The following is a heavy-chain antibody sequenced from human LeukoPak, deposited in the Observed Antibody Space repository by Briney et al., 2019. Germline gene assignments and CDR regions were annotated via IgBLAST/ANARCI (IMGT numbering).Heavy chain of an antibody. CDR2: IRSDGSNE. V-gene: IGHV3-30*02. CDR1: EFTFSSYG. J-gene: IGHJ4*02. D-gene: IGHD2-15*01. Sequence: PGGSLRLSCAASEFTFSSYGMHWVHQAPGKGLEWVAFIRSDGSNEYYAGSVKGRFTISRDNFKSTLSLQMNSLRPEDTALYYCARDRTKYCSGGTCYSSYSFDYWGQGTLVTVSS. CDR3: ARDRTKYCSGGTCYSSYSFDY.